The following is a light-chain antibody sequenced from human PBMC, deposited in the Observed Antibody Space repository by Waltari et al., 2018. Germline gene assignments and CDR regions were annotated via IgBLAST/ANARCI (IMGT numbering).Light chain of an antibody. V-gene: IGKV3-11*01. J-gene: IGKJ5*01. CDR2: DAS. CDR1: QSVSSY. Sequence: EIVLTQSPTTMSLSPGARATLSCRASQSVSSYLVWYQQKPGQAPKFLIYDASNRATGVPARFSGSGSGTDFTLTINSLEPEDFAVYYCQQRSNWPITFGQGTRLEIK. CDR3: QQRSNWPIT.